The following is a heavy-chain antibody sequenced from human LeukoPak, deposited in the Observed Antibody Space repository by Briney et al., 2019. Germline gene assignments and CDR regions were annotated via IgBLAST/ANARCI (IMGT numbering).Heavy chain of an antibody. CDR1: GYTFTGYY. CDR2: INPNSGGT. CDR3: ARAQEWEPVFFDF. V-gene: IGHV1-2*02. J-gene: IGHJ4*02. D-gene: IGHD1-26*01. Sequence: PRASVKVSCKASGYTFTGYYMHWVRQAPGQGLEWMGWINPNSGGTNYAQKFQGRVTMTRDTSISTAYMELNRLRSDDTAVYYCARAQEWEPVFFDFWGQGTLVTVSS.